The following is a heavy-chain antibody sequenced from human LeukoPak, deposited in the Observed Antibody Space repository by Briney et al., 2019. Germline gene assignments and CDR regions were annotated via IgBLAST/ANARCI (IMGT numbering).Heavy chain of an antibody. Sequence: ASVKVSCKASGYTFTGYYIHWVRQAPGQGLEWMGWINPNSGGTNYAQKFQGRVTMTRDTSISTAYMELSRLRSDDTAVYYCARVQYYDILTGYLDYWGQGTLVTVSS. D-gene: IGHD3-9*01. CDR3: ARVQYYDILTGYLDY. CDR2: INPNSGGT. V-gene: IGHV1-2*02. J-gene: IGHJ4*02. CDR1: GYTFTGYY.